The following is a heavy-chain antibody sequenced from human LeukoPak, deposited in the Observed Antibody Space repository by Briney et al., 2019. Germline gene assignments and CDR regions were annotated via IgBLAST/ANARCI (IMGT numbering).Heavy chain of an antibody. D-gene: IGHD5-24*01. Sequence: GGSLRLSCAASGFTFSDYYMSWIRQAPGKGLEWVSYISSSGSTIYYADSVKGRFTISRDNAKNSLYLQMNSLRAEDTAVYYCARVTERWLQSGAFDIWGQGTMVTVSS. CDR2: ISSSGSTI. CDR3: ARVTERWLQSGAFDI. J-gene: IGHJ3*02. CDR1: GFTFSDYY. V-gene: IGHV3-11*01.